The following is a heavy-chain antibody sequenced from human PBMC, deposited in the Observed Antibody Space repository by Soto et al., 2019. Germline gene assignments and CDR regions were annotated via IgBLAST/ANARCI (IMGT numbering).Heavy chain of an antibody. CDR2: IIPILGIA. CDR1: GGTFSSYT. Sequence: SVKVSCKASGGTFSSYTISWVRQAPGQGLEWMGRIIPILGIANYAQKFQGRVTITADKSTSTAYMELSSLRSEDTAVYYCARHHDYGDYAHFQHWGQGTLVTVSS. CDR3: ARHHDYGDYAHFQH. V-gene: IGHV1-69*02. J-gene: IGHJ1*01. D-gene: IGHD4-17*01.